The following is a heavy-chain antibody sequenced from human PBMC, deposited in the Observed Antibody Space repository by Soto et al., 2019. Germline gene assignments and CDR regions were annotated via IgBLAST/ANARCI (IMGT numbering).Heavy chain of an antibody. V-gene: IGHV3-30*18. Sequence: QVQLVESGGGVVQPGRSLRLSCAASGFTFSSYGMHWVRQAPGKGLERVAVISYDGSNKYYADSVKGRFTISRDNSKNTLYLQMNSLRAEDTAVYYCAKDSGYSSGWYGDYWGEGTLVTVSS. D-gene: IGHD6-19*01. CDR2: ISYDGSNK. CDR3: AKDSGYSSGWYGDY. J-gene: IGHJ4*02. CDR1: GFTFSSYG.